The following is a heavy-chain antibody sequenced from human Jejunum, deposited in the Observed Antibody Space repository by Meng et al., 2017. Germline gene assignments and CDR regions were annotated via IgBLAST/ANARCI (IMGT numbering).Heavy chain of an antibody. V-gene: IGHV1-2*02. D-gene: IGHD1-7*01. CDR2: MRPSSGDT. CDR3: ARELGGTYFFDY. Sequence: ASVKVSCKASEYTFTGYFFIHWVRQAPGQGLGWMGWMRPSSGDTNYAQNFQGRVTMTRETSMNTAYMDLSSLRSDDTAVYYCARELGGTYFFDYWGQRTLVTVSS. CDR1: EYTFTGYF. J-gene: IGHJ4*02.